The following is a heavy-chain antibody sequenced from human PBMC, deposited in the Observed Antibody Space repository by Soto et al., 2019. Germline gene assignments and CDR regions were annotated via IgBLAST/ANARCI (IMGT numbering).Heavy chain of an antibody. CDR1: GYTFTSYG. CDR2: ISVYNGNT. CDR3: ARVGLRYYYDSSAWGWFDP. V-gene: IGHV1-18*01. J-gene: IGHJ5*02. D-gene: IGHD3-22*01. Sequence: QVQLVQSGAEVKTPGASVKVSCKASGYTFTSYGISWVRQAPGQGLEWMGWISVYNGNTNYAQKLQGRVTMTTDTSTSTAYMELRSLRSDDTAVYYCARVGLRYYYDSSAWGWFDPGGQGTLVTVSS.